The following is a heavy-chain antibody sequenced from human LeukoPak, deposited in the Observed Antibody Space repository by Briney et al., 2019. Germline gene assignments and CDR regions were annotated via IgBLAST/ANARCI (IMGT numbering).Heavy chain of an antibody. CDR1: GFTFSTNA. Sequence: KSGGSPRLSCLTSGFTFSTNAMSWVRQAPGKGLEWISGISGSGASTYYADSVTGRFTISRDNSRNTLYLQMNSLRGDDTAVYYCAKDVGKWESLHFFDYWGQGTLVTVSS. D-gene: IGHD1-26*01. J-gene: IGHJ4*02. V-gene: IGHV3-23*01. CDR3: AKDVGKWESLHFFDY. CDR2: ISGSGAST.